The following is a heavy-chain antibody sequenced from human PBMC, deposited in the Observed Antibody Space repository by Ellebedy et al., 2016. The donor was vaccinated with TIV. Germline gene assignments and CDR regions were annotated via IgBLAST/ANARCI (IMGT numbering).Heavy chain of an antibody. CDR1: GFTFSSYS. CDR3: ARIKRVVVVYDAFDI. J-gene: IGHJ3*02. Sequence: GGSLRLSXAASGFTFSSYSMNWVRQAPGKGLEWVAVISYDGDNDYYADSVKGRFTISRDKSKNTLYLQMNSLRPEDTAVYYCARIKRVVVVYDAFDIWGQGTMVTVSS. D-gene: IGHD2-15*01. CDR2: ISYDGDND. V-gene: IGHV3-30*04.